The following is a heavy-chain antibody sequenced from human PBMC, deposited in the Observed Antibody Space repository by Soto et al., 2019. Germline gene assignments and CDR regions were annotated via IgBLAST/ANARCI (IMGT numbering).Heavy chain of an antibody. J-gene: IGHJ3*02. D-gene: IGHD2-15*01. CDR2: ISNRGDT. V-gene: IGHV3-66*01. CDR1: GFMVSDTD. Sequence: GGSLRLSCTASGFMVSDTDGNWVRQAPGKGLEWVSVISNRGDTHYADSVRGRFSLSRDISDNTLHLQMNNLRVEDTAVYYCAREPRYCRGGSCSITGDAYDIWGQGTMVTVSS. CDR3: AREPRYCRGGSCSITGDAYDI.